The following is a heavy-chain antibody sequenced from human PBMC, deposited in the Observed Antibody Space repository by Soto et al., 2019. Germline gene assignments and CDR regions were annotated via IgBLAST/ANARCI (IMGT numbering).Heavy chain of an antibody. CDR3: ARQYYGSGSDLAFDI. CDR2: IYPGDSDT. D-gene: IGHD3-10*01. V-gene: IGHV5-51*01. Sequence: GRSLKISCKGSGYSFTSYWIGWVRQMPGKGLEWMGIIYPGDSDTRYSPSFQGQVTISADKSISTAYLQWSSLKASDTAMYYCARQYYGSGSDLAFDIWGQGTMVTVSS. J-gene: IGHJ3*02. CDR1: GYSFTSYW.